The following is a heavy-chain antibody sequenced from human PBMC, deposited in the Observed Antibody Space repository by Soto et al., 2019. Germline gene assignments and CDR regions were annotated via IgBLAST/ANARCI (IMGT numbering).Heavy chain of an antibody. CDR3: ASLGRFLEWFGSGRDY. D-gene: IGHD3-3*01. J-gene: IGHJ4*02. V-gene: IGHV3-11*01. CDR1: GFTFSDYY. Sequence: GGSLRLSCAASGFTFSDYYMSWIRQAPGKGLEWVSYISSSGSTIYYADSVKGRFTISRDNAKNSLYLQMNSLRAEDTAVYYCASLGRFLEWFGSGRDYWGQGTLVTVSS. CDR2: ISSSGSTI.